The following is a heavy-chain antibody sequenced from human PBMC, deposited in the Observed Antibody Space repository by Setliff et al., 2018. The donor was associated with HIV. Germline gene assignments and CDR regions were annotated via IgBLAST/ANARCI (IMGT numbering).Heavy chain of an antibody. CDR2: INGGIDRP. CDR1: GYTFTTYA. J-gene: IGHJ5*02. Sequence: ASVKVSCKASGYTFTTYAIHWVRQAPGQRLEWMGWINGGIDRPEYSEKFQGRVTITRDPSASTDYMGLSSLASEDTAVYYCARDSESYKSGWYLGAHWFDPWGQGTLVTVSS. V-gene: IGHV1-3*01. D-gene: IGHD6-19*01. CDR3: ARDSESYKSGWYLGAHWFDP.